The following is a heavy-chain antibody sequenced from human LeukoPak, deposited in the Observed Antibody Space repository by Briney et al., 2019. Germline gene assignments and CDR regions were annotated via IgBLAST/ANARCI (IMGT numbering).Heavy chain of an antibody. V-gene: IGHV3-33*01. CDR2: IWYDGSNK. Sequence: GRSLRLSCAASGFTFSSYGMHWVRQAPGKGLEWVAVIWYDGSNKYYADSVKGRFTISRDNSKNTLYLQMNSLRAEDTAVYYCATAEAGSFDYWGQGTLVTVSS. CDR1: GFTFSSYG. D-gene: IGHD6-19*01. CDR3: ATAEAGSFDY. J-gene: IGHJ4*02.